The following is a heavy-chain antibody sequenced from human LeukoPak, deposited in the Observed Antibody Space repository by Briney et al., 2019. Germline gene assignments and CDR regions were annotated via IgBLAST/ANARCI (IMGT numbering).Heavy chain of an antibody. V-gene: IGHV3-21*01. Sequence: GGSLRLSCAGSGFTFRDYTMNWARQAPGKGLEWVSAISKSGTYIKYADSVKGRFTVSRDNAKNSLFLQMNSLRVEDTAVYYCAREVVIVVEPAANTIDYWGQGTRVTVSS. J-gene: IGHJ4*02. D-gene: IGHD2-2*01. CDR2: ISKSGTYI. CDR1: GFTFRDYT. CDR3: AREVVIVVEPAANTIDY.